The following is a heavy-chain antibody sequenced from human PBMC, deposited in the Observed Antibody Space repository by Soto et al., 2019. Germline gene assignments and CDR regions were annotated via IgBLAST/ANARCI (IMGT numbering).Heavy chain of an antibody. CDR2: IYPGDSDT. V-gene: IGHV5-51*01. CDR3: ARYSGSYWHYLDF. Sequence: GESLKISCKGSGYSFASHWVAWVRQMPEKGLEWIGTIYPGDSDTKYSSAFRGHVTISADTSVSTAYLQWRSLEATDSAIYYCARYSGSYWHYLDFWGQGTLVTV. CDR1: GYSFASHW. J-gene: IGHJ4*02. D-gene: IGHD1-26*01.